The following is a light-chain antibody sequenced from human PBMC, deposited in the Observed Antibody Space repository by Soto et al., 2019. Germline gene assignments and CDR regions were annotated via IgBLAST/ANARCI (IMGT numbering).Light chain of an antibody. Sequence: DIQMTQSPSSLSASVGARVTITCRASQGISHYLAWYKQKPGKVPKLLIYAASTLQSGVPSRFSGSGSGTDFTLTISSLQPEDVATYYCQKYNGAPFPFGPGTKVDIK. V-gene: IGKV1-27*01. J-gene: IGKJ3*01. CDR1: QGISHY. CDR2: AAS. CDR3: QKYNGAPFP.